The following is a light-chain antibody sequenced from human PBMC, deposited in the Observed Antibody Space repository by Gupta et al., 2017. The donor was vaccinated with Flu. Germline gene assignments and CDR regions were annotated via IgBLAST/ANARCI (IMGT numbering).Light chain of an antibody. J-gene: IGLJ2*01. CDR3: LLFYGGVHV. Sequence: QTVVTQEPSLTVSPGGTVHLTCASSTGADTSGYFPNWFQQKPGQPPRALIYRTNNKHSWTPARFSDSLLGGKAALTLSGVQPEDEAEYFCLLFYGGVHVFGGGTKLTVL. V-gene: IGLV7-43*01. CDR1: TGADTSGYF. CDR2: RTN.